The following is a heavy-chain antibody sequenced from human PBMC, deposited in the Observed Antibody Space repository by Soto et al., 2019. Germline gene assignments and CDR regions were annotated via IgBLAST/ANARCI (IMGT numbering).Heavy chain of an antibody. CDR1: GGSISSGGYY. J-gene: IGHJ4*02. D-gene: IGHD6-19*01. V-gene: IGHV4-31*03. Sequence: QVQLQASGPGLVKPSQTLSLTCTVSGGSISSGGYYWSWIRQHPGQGLEWIGYTYYSGSTYYNPSLKSRVTITADTSKNQFSLKLSSVTAADTAVYYGARATVAGTLWSGYWGEGTLVTVSS. CDR3: ARATVAGTLWSGY. CDR2: TYYSGST.